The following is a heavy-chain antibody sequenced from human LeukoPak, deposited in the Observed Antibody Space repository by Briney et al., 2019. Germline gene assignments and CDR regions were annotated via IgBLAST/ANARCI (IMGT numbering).Heavy chain of an antibody. CDR3: AREYPGAYCGGDCYFFDY. CDR1: GFTFETYW. D-gene: IGHD2-21*02. Sequence: GGSLRLSCAASGFTFETYWMHWVRQAPGKGLEWVSYISSSSSTIYYADSVKGRFTISRDNAKNSLYLQMNSLRAEDTAVYYCAREYPGAYCGGDCYFFDYWGQGTLVTVSS. V-gene: IGHV3-48*04. J-gene: IGHJ4*02. CDR2: ISSSSSTI.